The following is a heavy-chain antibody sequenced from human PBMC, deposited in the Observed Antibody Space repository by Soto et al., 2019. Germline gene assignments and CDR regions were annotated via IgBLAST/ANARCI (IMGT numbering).Heavy chain of an antibody. CDR1: GGSISSGGSS. V-gene: IGHV4-30-2*01. J-gene: IGHJ4*02. CDR2: IYHSGST. Sequence: QLQLQESGSGLVKPSQTLSLTCAVSGGSISSGGSSWSWIRQPPGKGLEWIGYIYHSGSTYYNPSLKSRFTTQEDSSKNQFPLKLSSVTAADTAVYYCARGQVVAAQHWGQGTLVTVSS. D-gene: IGHD2-15*01. CDR3: ARGQVVAAQH.